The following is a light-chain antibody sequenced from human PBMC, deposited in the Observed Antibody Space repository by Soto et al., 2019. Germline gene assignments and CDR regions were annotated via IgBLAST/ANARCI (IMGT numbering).Light chain of an antibody. CDR1: QSVSSY. CDR3: QQRSNWPWT. CDR2: DAS. J-gene: IGKJ1*01. V-gene: IGKV3-11*01. Sequence: EIVLTQSPATLSLSPGERATLSCWASQSVSSYLAWYQQKPGQAPRLHIYDASNRATGIPARFSGSGSGTDFTLTLSSLEPEDFAVYYCQQRSNWPWTFGQGTKVEIK.